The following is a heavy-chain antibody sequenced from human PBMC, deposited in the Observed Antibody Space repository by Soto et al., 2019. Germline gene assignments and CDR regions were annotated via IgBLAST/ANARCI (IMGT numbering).Heavy chain of an antibody. CDR2: IIPIFGTA. Sequence: SVKVSCKASGGTFSSYAISWVRQAPGQGLEWMGGIIPIFGTANYAQKFQGRVTITADESTSTAYMELSSLRSEDTAVYYCARGSIAARRYYYYYGMDVWGQGTTVTVSS. J-gene: IGHJ6*02. D-gene: IGHD6-6*01. V-gene: IGHV1-69*13. CDR3: ARGSIAARRYYYYYGMDV. CDR1: GGTFSSYA.